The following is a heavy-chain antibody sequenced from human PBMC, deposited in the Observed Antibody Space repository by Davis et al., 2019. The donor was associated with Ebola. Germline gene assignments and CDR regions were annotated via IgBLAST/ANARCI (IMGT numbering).Heavy chain of an antibody. J-gene: IGHJ4*02. CDR1: GGSISSSNW. CDR2: IYHSGST. Sequence: MPSETLSLTCAVSGGSISSSNWWSWVRQPPGKGLEWIGEIYHSGSTNYNPSLKSRVTISVDKFKNQFSLKLSSVTAADTAVYYCAAGGAYSSSWYLARFDYWGQGTLVTVSS. D-gene: IGHD6-13*01. CDR3: AAGGAYSSSWYLARFDY. V-gene: IGHV4-4*02.